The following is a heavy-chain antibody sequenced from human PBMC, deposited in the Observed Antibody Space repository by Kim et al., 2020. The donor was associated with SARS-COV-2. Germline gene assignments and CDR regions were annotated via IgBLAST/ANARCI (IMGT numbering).Heavy chain of an antibody. D-gene: IGHD1-26*01. J-gene: IGHJ4*02. CDR2: IYYDGST. Sequence: SETLSLTCTASGGSVSSSSYYWGWVRQPPGKGLEWIGSIYYDGSTYYNPSLKSRITISIDTSENQLSLKVSSVTAADTAVYYCARVRNDGSYAFFDYWGQGTLVTVYS. CDR1: GGSVSSSSYY. V-gene: IGHV4-39*07. CDR3: ARVRNDGSYAFFDY.